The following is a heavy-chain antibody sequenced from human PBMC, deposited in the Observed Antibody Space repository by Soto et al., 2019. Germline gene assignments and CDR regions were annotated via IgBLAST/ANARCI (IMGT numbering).Heavy chain of an antibody. CDR1: GGSLSGYY. CDR2: IKDGGLT. V-gene: IGHV4-34*01. Sequence: QVQLQQWGAGLLKPSETLSLTCVVYGGSLSGYYWSWIRQPPGKGLEWIGEIKDGGLTNYSPSLKNRAIISVDRRKNQFSLKLHSVTDADTAVYYCARGQEGVVATHWDQGSLVTVSS. CDR3: ARGQEGVVATH. D-gene: IGHD5-12*01. J-gene: IGHJ4*02.